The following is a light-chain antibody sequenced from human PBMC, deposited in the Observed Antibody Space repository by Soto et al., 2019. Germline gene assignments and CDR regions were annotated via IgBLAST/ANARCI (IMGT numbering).Light chain of an antibody. CDR3: SSYAGSNKGV. V-gene: IGLV2-8*01. CDR2: DVT. J-gene: IGLJ2*01. CDR1: SSEVGGYRY. Sequence: QSALTQPPSASGSPGQSVTISCTGTSSEVGGYRYVSWYQQHPGKAPRLILYDVTKRPSGVPDRFSGSKSGNTASLTVSGLQTEDEAYYYCSSYAGSNKGVFGGGTKVTVL.